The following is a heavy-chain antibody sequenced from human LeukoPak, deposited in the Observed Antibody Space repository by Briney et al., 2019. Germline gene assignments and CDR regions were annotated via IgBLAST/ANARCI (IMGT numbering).Heavy chain of an antibody. CDR2: IYTDGSRT. V-gene: IGHV3-74*01. CDR3: AREGGDYGDY. Sequence: GGSLRLSCAASGFSFSSYWMHWVRQAPGKGLVWVSRIYTDGSRTNYVDSVKGRFTISRDNAKNTLYLQMNSLRAEDTAVYYCAREGGDYGDYWGQGTLVTVSS. D-gene: IGHD4-17*01. J-gene: IGHJ4*02. CDR1: GFSFSSYW.